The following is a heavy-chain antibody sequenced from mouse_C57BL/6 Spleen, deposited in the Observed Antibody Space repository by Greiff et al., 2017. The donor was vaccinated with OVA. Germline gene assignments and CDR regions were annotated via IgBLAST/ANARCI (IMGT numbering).Heavy chain of an antibody. D-gene: IGHD1-1*01. J-gene: IGHJ2*01. V-gene: IGHV1-82*01. CDR1: GYAFSSSW. CDR2: IYPGDGDT. CDR3: ARGSTTVVAFDY. Sequence: VMLVESGPELVKPGASVKISCKASGYAFSSSWMNWVKQRPGKGLEWIGRIYPGDGDTNYNGKFKGKATLTADKSSSTAYMQLSSLTSEDSAVYFCARGSTTVVAFDYWGQGTTLTVSS.